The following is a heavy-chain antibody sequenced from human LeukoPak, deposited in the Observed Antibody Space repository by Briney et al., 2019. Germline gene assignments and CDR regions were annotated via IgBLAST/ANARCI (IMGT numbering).Heavy chain of an antibody. CDR1: GGSINDYY. CDR2: IYYSGTT. CDR3: ARDPPFSFGAFDI. V-gene: IGHV4-59*01. Sequence: KASETLSLTCTVSGGSINDYYWSWIRQPPGEGLEWIGNIYYSGTTSYNPSLESRVIISVDTSKNQFSLKLNSVTAADTAVYYCARDPPFSFGAFDIWGQGTMVTVSS. D-gene: IGHD3-3*01. J-gene: IGHJ3*02.